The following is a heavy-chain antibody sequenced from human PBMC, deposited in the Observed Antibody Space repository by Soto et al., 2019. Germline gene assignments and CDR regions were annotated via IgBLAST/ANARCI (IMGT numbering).Heavy chain of an antibody. CDR3: ARYCSGGSRYPFDY. J-gene: IGHJ4*02. CDR2: TYHSGST. Sequence: SETLSLTCAVSGGSISSGGYSWSWIRQPPGKGLEWIGYTYHSGSTYYNPSLKSRVTISVDRSKNQFSLKLSAVTAADTAVYYCARYCSGGSRYPFDYWGQGTPVTVSS. V-gene: IGHV4-30-2*01. CDR1: GGSISSGGYS. D-gene: IGHD2-15*01.